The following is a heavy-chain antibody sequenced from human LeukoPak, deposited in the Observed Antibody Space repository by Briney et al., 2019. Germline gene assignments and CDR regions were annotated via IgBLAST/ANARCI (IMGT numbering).Heavy chain of an antibody. J-gene: IGHJ4*02. CDR3: AKNLDGVATYFDY. CDR2: ISNSGGTT. D-gene: IGHD5-12*01. Sequence: GGSLRFSCAASGFTFNTYAMSWVRQAPGKGLEWVSGISNSGGTTYYADSVKGRFTVSRDNSKNTLYLQMDSLRAEDTAVYYCAKNLDGVATYFDYWGQGTLVTVSS. CDR1: GFTFNTYA. V-gene: IGHV3-23*01.